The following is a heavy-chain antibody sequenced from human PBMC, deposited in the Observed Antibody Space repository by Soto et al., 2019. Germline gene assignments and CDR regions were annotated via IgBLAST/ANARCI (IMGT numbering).Heavy chain of an antibody. CDR2: IRQDGNEK. Sequence: PGGSLRLSCTASGVTFSTYWMSWVRQAPGKGLEWVANIRQDGNEKYYVDSVKGRFTISRDNSKNTLYLQMNSLRAEDTAVYYCARDYDSSGYPGYYFDYWGQGTLVTVSS. CDR1: GVTFSTYW. V-gene: IGHV3-7*01. J-gene: IGHJ4*02. CDR3: ARDYDSSGYPGYYFDY. D-gene: IGHD3-22*01.